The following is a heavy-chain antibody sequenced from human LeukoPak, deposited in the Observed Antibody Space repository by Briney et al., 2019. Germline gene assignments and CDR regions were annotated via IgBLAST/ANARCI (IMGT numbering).Heavy chain of an antibody. CDR1: GFTFSSYW. Sequence: GGSLRLSCAASGFTFSSYWMSWVRQAPGKGLEWVANIKQDGSEKYYVDSVKGRFTISRDNAKNSLYLQMNSLRAEDTAVYYCATEGRPYCSSTSCYGGFDPWGKGTTVTVSS. J-gene: IGHJ6*04. D-gene: IGHD2-2*01. V-gene: IGHV3-7*01. CDR3: ATEGRPYCSSTSCYGGFDP. CDR2: IKQDGSEK.